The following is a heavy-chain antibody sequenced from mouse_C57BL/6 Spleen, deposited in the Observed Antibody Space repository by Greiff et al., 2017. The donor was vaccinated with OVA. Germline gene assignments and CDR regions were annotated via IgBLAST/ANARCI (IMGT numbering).Heavy chain of an antibody. CDR2: ISNGGGST. CDR1: GFTFSDYY. V-gene: IGHV5-12*01. J-gene: IGHJ2*01. D-gene: IGHD2-3*01. CDR3: ARHGDGYFDY. Sequence: EVKLVESGGGLVQPGGSLKLSCAASGFTFSDYYMYWVRQTPEQRLEWVAYISNGGGSTYYPDTVKGRFTISRDNAKNTLYLQMSSLKAEDTAMYYCARHGDGYFDYWGQGTTLTVSS.